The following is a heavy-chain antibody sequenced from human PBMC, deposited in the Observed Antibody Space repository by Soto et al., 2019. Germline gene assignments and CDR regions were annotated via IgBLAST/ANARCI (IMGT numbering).Heavy chain of an antibody. CDR2: INHTGGT. V-gene: IGHV4-34*01. CDR1: GGCVNGYY. J-gene: IGHJ5*01. CDR3: SHRITVFGLLFPRFDL. Sequence: ETRSVTGADDGGCVNGYYWYWIRQPPGKGLELIGEINHTGGTHYNPSLKSRVTISVDTSKNQLSLRLSSLTAEDTAIYYCSHRITVFGLLFPRFDLWGQGTQVTVSS. D-gene: IGHD3-3*01.